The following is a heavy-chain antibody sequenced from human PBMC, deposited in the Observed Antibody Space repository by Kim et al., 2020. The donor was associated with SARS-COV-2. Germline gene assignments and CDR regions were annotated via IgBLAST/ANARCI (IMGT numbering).Heavy chain of an antibody. D-gene: IGHD3-16*01. CDR3: ARWGVGYYYCGMDA. V-gene: IGHV4-59*01. CDR2: IYYSGST. J-gene: IGHJ6*02. Sequence: SETLSLTCTVSGGSISSYYWSWIRQPPGKGLEWIGYIYYSGSTNYNPSLKSRVTISVDTSKNQFSLKLSSVTAADTAVYYCARWGVGYYYCGMDAVGQGSTVTVS. CDR1: GGSISSYY.